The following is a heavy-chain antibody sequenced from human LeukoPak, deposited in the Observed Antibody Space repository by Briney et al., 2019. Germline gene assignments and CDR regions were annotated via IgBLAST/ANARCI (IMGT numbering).Heavy chain of an antibody. CDR2: IYHSGST. Sequence: SETLSLTCAVSGYSISSGYYWGWIRQPPGKGPEWIGSIYHSGSTYYNPSLKSRVTISVDTSKNQLSLKLSSVTAADTAVYYCARYLPAAILFDYWGQGTLVTVSS. V-gene: IGHV4-38-2*01. D-gene: IGHD2-2*01. CDR1: GYSISSGYY. CDR3: ARYLPAAILFDY. J-gene: IGHJ4*02.